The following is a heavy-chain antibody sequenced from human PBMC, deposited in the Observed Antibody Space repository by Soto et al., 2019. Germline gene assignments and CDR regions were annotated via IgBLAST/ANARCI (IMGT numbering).Heavy chain of an antibody. J-gene: IGHJ4*02. D-gene: IGHD2-15*01. V-gene: IGHV4-31*03. CDR1: GGSISSGGYY. CDR2: IYYSGST. CDR3: ARDRGWSFDY. Sequence: SETLSLTCTVSGGSISSGGYYWSWIRQHPGKGLEWIGYIYYSGSTYYNPSLKSRVTISVDTSKNQFSLKLSSVTAADTAVYYCARDRGWSFDYWGQGTLVTVSS.